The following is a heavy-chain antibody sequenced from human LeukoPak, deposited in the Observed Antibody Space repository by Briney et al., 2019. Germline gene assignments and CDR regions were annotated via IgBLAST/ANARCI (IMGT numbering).Heavy chain of an antibody. Sequence: PSETLSLTCAVSGDSISTYYWTWIRQPAGRGLEWIGRIYTSGSTNYNPSLKSRVTMSVDTSKNQFSLKLNSVTAADTAVYYCARDGTYKGFDYWGQGTLVTVSS. CDR3: ARDGTYKGFDY. D-gene: IGHD1-26*01. CDR2: IYTSGST. CDR1: GDSISTYY. J-gene: IGHJ4*02. V-gene: IGHV4-4*07.